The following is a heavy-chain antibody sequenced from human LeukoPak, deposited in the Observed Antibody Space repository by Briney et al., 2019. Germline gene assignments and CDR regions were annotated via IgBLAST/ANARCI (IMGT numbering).Heavy chain of an antibody. J-gene: IGHJ4*02. Sequence: ASVKVSCKASGYTFTSYDFDWVRPATGQGLERMGWMNPNRGNTGNAQKFQGRVTTTRNTSISTAYMELSSLRSEDTAVYYCARVYRVLRGNRGILGYWGQGTLVTVSS. V-gene: IGHV1-8*01. CDR3: ARVYRVLRGNRGILGY. D-gene: IGHD4-23*01. CDR1: GYTFTSYD. CDR2: MNPNRGNT.